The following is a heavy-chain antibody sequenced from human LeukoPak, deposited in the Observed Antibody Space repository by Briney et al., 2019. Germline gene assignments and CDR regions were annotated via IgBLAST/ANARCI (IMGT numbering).Heavy chain of an antibody. CDR3: AREKADWFDY. Sequence: GGSLRLSCAASGFTFSSYEMNWVRQAPGKGLEWVSYISSSGTTIYYADSVKGRFTISRDSAKNSVYLQMNSPRAEDTAVYYCAREKADWFDYWGQGTLVTVSS. J-gene: IGHJ4*02. CDR2: ISSSGTTI. CDR1: GFTFSSYE. D-gene: IGHD3/OR15-3a*01. V-gene: IGHV3-48*03.